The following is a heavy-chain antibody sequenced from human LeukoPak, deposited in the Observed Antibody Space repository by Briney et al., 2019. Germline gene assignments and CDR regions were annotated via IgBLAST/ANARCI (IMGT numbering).Heavy chain of an antibody. V-gene: IGHV4-59*12. CDR2: IYYSGST. Sequence: SETLSLTCTVSGGSISSYYWSWIRQPPGKGLEWIGYIYYSGSTNYNPSLKSRVSISVDKSKNQFSLKLSSVTAADTAVYYCARSYCSSTSCLYYMDVWGKGTTVTVSS. CDR3: ARSYCSSTSCLYYMDV. J-gene: IGHJ6*03. CDR1: GGSISSYY. D-gene: IGHD2-2*01.